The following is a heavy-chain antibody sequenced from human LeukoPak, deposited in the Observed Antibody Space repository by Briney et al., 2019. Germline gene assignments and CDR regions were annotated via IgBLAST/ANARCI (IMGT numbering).Heavy chain of an antibody. CDR1: GFSLSTSGMC. D-gene: IGHD3-22*01. CDR2: IDWDDDK. V-gene: IGHV2-70*01. CDR3: ARSKDSSGCYYPFWAFDI. Sequence: SGPTLVNPTQTLTLTCTFSGFSLSTSGMCVSWIRQPPGKALEWLALIDWDDDKYYSTSLKTRLTISKDTSKNQVVLTMTNMDPVDTATYYCARSKDSSGCYYPFWAFDIWGQGTMVTVSS. J-gene: IGHJ3*02.